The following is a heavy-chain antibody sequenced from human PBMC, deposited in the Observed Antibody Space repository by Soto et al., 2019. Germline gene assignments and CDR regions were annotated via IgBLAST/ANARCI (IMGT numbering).Heavy chain of an antibody. CDR1: GGSISSGDYY. J-gene: IGHJ4*02. CDR3: ARWRAAAGSEFDY. V-gene: IGHV4-30-4*01. Sequence: QVQLQESGPGLVKPSQTLSLTCTVSGGSISSGDYYWSWIRQPPGKGLEWIGYIYYSGSTYYNPSLESRGTISVDPSKNQFSLELSSVTAADTAVYYCARWRAAAGSEFDYWGQGTLVTVSS. D-gene: IGHD6-13*01. CDR2: IYYSGST.